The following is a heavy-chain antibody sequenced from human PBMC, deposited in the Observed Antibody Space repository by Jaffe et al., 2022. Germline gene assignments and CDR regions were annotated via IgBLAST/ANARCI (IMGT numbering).Heavy chain of an antibody. V-gene: IGHV4-34*01. CDR3: ARGPYSSSRPDIDY. Sequence: QVQLQQWGAGLLKPSETLSLTCAVYGGSFSGYYWSWIRQPPGKGLEWIGEINHSGSTNYNPSLKSRVTISVDTSKNQFSLKLSSVTAADTAVYYCARGPYSSSRPDIDYWGQGTLVTVSS. CDR2: INHSGST. D-gene: IGHD6-13*01. CDR1: GGSFSGYY. J-gene: IGHJ4*02.